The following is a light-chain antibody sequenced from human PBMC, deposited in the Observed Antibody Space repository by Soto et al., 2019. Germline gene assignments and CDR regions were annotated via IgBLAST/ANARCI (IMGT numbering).Light chain of an antibody. CDR2: LGS. Sequence: DIVMTQSPLSLPVTPGEPASISCRSSQSLLHSNGYNYLDWYLQKPGQSPQLLIYLGSNRTSGVPDRVRGSGSGPDFTLKISRVEAEDVGVYYCMQALQPLWTFGQGTKVEI. V-gene: IGKV2-28*01. CDR1: QSLLHSNGYNY. CDR3: MQALQPLWT. J-gene: IGKJ1*01.